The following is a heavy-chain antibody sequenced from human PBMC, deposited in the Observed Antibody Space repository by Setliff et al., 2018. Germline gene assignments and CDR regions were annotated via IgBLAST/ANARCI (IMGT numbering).Heavy chain of an antibody. D-gene: IGHD6-19*01. CDR3: ARPFSYSSGWYVYGY. CDR1: GFTFRNYD. CDR2: IKQDGSTK. J-gene: IGHJ4*02. V-gene: IGHV3-7*03. Sequence: PGGSLRLSCAASGFTFRNYDFTWVRQAPGKGLEWVADIKQDGSTKYYLDSVKGRFTISRDNAKNSLYLQMNSLRAEDTAVYYCARPFSYSSGWYVYGYWGQGTLVTVSS.